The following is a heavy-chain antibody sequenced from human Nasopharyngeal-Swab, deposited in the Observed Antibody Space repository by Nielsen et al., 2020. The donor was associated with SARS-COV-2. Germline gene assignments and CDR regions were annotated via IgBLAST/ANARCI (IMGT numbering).Heavy chain of an antibody. J-gene: IGHJ4*02. CDR3: ARGVIIAAAGTPKYYFDY. CDR2: IWFDGSNK. Sequence: GESLKISCAASGFTFSSYGLHWVRQAPGKGLEWVAVIWFDGSNKYYADSVKGRFTISRDNSKHTLYLQMNSLRAEDTAVYYCARGVIIAAAGTPKYYFDYWGQGTLVTVSS. D-gene: IGHD6-13*01. V-gene: IGHV3-33*01. CDR1: GFTFSSYG.